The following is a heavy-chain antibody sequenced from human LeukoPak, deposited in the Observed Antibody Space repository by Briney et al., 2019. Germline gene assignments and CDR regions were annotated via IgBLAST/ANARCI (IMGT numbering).Heavy chain of an antibody. CDR3: ARGYSYGYGGFDY. Sequence: GGSLRLSYAASGFTFSSYSINWVRQAPGKGLEWVSYISSSSSNIYYAESVKGRFSISRDSAKNSLYLQMNSLRAEDTAVYYCARGYSYGYGGFDYWGQGTLVIVSS. CDR2: ISSSSSNI. CDR1: GFTFSSYS. V-gene: IGHV3-48*04. J-gene: IGHJ4*02. D-gene: IGHD5-18*01.